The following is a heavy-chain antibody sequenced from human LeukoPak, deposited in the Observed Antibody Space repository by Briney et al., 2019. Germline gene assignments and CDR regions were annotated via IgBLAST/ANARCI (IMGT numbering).Heavy chain of an antibody. CDR3: ARDRAYSDYKGTTYYFDY. J-gene: IGHJ4*02. D-gene: IGHD3-10*01. CDR2: MYTSVST. CDR1: DGSISSYY. Sequence: SETLSLTCTVPDGSISSYYWSWIPQPAGKGLEWIGRMYTSVSTNYNPSLKSRVTMSVDTSKNQFSLKLSSVTAADTAVYYCARDRAYSDYKGTTYYFDYWGEGTLVTVSS. V-gene: IGHV4-4*07.